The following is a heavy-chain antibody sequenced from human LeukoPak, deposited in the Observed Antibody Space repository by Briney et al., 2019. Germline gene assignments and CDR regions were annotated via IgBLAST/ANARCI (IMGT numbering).Heavy chain of an antibody. CDR3: AKDADYCSSISCSRVFDP. V-gene: IGHV3-23*01. D-gene: IGHD2-2*01. CDR1: GFTFSSYA. CDR2: ISGSGGST. Sequence: PGGSLRLSCAASGFTFSSYAMSWVRQAPGKGLGWVSAISGSGGSTYYADSVKGRFTISRDNSKNTLYLQMNSLRAEDTAVYYCAKDADYCSSISCSRVFDPWGQGTLVTVSS. J-gene: IGHJ5*02.